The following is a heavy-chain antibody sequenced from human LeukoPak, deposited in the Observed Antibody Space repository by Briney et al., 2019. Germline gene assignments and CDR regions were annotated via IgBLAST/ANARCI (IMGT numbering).Heavy chain of an antibody. J-gene: IGHJ4*02. Sequence: ASVRVSCKVSGYTLTQLSMHWVRQAPGKGLEWMGGFDPEDGETIYAQKFQGRVTMTEDTSTDTAYMELSSLRSDDTAAYYCATDSGTYFLFWGQGTLVTVSS. CDR1: GYTLTQLS. V-gene: IGHV1-24*01. D-gene: IGHD1-26*01. CDR3: ATDSGTYFLF. CDR2: FDPEDGET.